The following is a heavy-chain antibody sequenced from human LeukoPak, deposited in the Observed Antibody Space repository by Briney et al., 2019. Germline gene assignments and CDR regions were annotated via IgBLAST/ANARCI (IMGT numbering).Heavy chain of an antibody. CDR2: IIPIFGTP. V-gene: IGHV1-69*13. Sequence: ASVKVSCKASGGTFISYAISWVRQAPGQGLEWMGGIIPIFGTPNYAQKFQGRVTITADESTSTAYMELSSLRSEDTAVYYCAANGGTMTYYYYGMDVWGQGTTVTVSS. CDR1: GGTFISYA. D-gene: IGHD4-23*01. CDR3: AANGGTMTYYYYGMDV. J-gene: IGHJ6*02.